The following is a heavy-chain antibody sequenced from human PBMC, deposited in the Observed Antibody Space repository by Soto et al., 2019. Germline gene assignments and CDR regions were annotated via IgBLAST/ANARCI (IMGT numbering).Heavy chain of an antibody. J-gene: IGHJ4*02. CDR3: ARVNYGDNDYHFDY. Sequence: PSETLSLTCTVSGGSISSGDYYWSWIRQPPGKGLEWIGYIYYSGSTYYNPSLKSRVTISVDTSKNQFSLKLSSVTAADTAVYYCARVNYGDNDYHFDYWGQGTLVAVSS. D-gene: IGHD4-17*01. V-gene: IGHV4-30-4*01. CDR2: IYYSGST. CDR1: GGSISSGDYY.